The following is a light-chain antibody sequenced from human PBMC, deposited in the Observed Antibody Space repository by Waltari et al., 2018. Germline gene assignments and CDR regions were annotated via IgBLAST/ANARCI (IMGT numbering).Light chain of an antibody. CDR3: QQYNHYSWT. Sequence: DIQMTQSPSTLSASVGDRVTITCRASQSVRTFLARYQQKPGKAPKLLIYRASTLESGVPSRFAGSGSETEFTLTISGLQPDDFATYYCQQYNHYSWTFGQGTEVDIK. CDR1: QSVRTF. V-gene: IGKV1-5*03. CDR2: RAS. J-gene: IGKJ1*01.